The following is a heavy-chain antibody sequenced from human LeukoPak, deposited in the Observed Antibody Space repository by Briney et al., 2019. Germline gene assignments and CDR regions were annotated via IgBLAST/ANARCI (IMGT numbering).Heavy chain of an antibody. D-gene: IGHD3-22*01. J-gene: IGHJ4*02. CDR1: GFNGSRYW. V-gene: IGHV3-30*02. CDR3: AKDPTHYRVWDDYDSTVLSY. CDR2: IRDGGRNK. Sequence: GGALIIFCVASGFNGSRYWMERGRPGPGQGVEGGAIIRDGGRNKYYDAPGEGRFTISRDNSKNTLYLQMNSLRAADTAVYYCAKDPTHYRVWDDYDSTVLSYWGQGTLLTVSS.